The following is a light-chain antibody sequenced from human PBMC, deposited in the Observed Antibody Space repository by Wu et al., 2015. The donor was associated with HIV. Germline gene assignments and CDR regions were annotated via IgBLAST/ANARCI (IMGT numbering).Light chain of an antibody. CDR3: QQYDSDFYT. Sequence: DIQMTQSPSILYASVGDRVTITCRASQSISNWLAWYQQKPGKAPKFLIYEASTLEDGVPSRFSGSGSGTEFTLTINSLQPDDFATYYCQQYDSDFYTFGQGTKLEI. CDR1: QSISNW. J-gene: IGKJ2*01. V-gene: IGKV1-5*03. CDR2: EAS.